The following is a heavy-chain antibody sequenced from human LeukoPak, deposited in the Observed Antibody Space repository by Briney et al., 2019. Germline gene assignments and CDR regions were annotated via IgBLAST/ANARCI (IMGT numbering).Heavy chain of an antibody. CDR1: GFTFSSYA. CDR2: ISGSGGST. Sequence: GGSLRLSCAASGFTFSSYAMTWVRQAPGKGLEWVSAISGSGGSTYYADSVKGRFTISRDNSKNTLYLQMNSLRAEDTAVYYCAKKNTIFGVVIPETVDYWGQGTLVTVSS. CDR3: AKKNTIFGVVIPETVDY. V-gene: IGHV3-23*01. D-gene: IGHD3-3*01. J-gene: IGHJ4*02.